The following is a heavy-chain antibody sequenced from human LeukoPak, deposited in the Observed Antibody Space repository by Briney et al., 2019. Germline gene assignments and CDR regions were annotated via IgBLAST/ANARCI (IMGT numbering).Heavy chain of an antibody. CDR1: GFTFRIHA. J-gene: IGHJ4*02. CDR3: AKVGWLTHCDY. D-gene: IGHD5-12*01. Sequence: PGGSLRLSCAASGFTFRIHAMTWVRQAPGKGLEWVSSISASGGNTFYVDSVKGRFTISRDNSNNTLFLQMNSLSGEDTALYYCAKVGWLTHCDYWGQGKLVTVSS. V-gene: IGHV3-23*01. CDR2: ISASGGNT.